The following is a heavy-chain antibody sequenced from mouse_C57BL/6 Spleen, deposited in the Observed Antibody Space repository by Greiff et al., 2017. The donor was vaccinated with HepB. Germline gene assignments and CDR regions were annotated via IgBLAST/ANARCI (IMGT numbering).Heavy chain of an antibody. V-gene: IGHV1-80*01. CDR3: ARGGYGNYIPFDY. D-gene: IGHD2-1*01. CDR1: GYAFSSYW. CDR2: IYPGDGDT. J-gene: IGHJ2*01. Sequence: QVQLKESGAELVKPGASVKISCKASGYAFSSYWMNWVKQRPGKGLEWIGQIYPGDGDTNYNGKFKGKATLTADKSSSTAYMQLSSLTSEDSAVYFCARGGYGNYIPFDYWGQGTTLTVSS.